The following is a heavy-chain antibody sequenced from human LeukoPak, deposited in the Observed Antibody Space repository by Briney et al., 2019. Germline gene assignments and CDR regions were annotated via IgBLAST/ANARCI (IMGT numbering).Heavy chain of an antibody. V-gene: IGHV1-46*01. CDR2: INPSGGST. J-gene: IGHJ5*02. Sequence: GASVKVSCKASGYTFTSYYMHWVRQAPGQGLEWMGLINPSGGSTSYAHKFQGRVTMTRDTSTSTVYMELSSLRSEDTAVYYCARDIGRGYSYPASENWFDPWGQGTLVTVSS. D-gene: IGHD5-18*01. CDR3: ARDIGRGYSYPASENWFDP. CDR1: GYTFTSYY.